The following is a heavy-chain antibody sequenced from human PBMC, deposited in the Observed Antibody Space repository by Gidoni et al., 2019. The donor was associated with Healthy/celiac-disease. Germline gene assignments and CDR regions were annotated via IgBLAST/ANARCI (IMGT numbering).Heavy chain of an antibody. D-gene: IGHD6-19*01. V-gene: IGHV4-59*01. J-gene: IGHJ4*02. Sequence: QVQLQESGPGLVKPSETLSLTCTVSGGSISSYYWSWIRQPPGKGLEWIGYIYYSGSTNYNPSLKSRVTISVDTSKNQFSLKLSSVTAADTAVYYCARAIWQWLTPPYFDYWGQGTLVTVSS. CDR2: IYYSGST. CDR3: ARAIWQWLTPPYFDY. CDR1: GGSISSYY.